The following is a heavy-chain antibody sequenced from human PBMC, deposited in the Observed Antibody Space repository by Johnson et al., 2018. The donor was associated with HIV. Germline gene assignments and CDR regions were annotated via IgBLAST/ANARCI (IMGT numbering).Heavy chain of an antibody. V-gene: IGHV3-33*06. Sequence: QVQLVESGGGVVRPGGSLRLSCAASGFTFSSYWMSWVRQAPGKGLEWVAVIWYDGSNKYYADSVKGRFTISRDNSKNTLYLQMNSLRAEDTAVYYCAKVGYYYDSSGAFDIWGQGTMVTVSS. CDR2: IWYDGSNK. CDR1: GFTFSSYW. D-gene: IGHD3-22*01. CDR3: AKVGYYYDSSGAFDI. J-gene: IGHJ3*02.